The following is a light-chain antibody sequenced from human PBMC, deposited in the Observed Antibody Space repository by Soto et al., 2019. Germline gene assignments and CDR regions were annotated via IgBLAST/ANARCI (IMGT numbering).Light chain of an antibody. CDR3: CSYAGSYTLGV. Sequence: QSVLTQPRSVSGSPGQSVTISCTGTSSDVGGYNYVSWYQQHPGKAPKLMIYDVSKRPSGVPDRFSGSKSGNTASLTIFGLQAEDEADYYCCSYAGSYTLGVFGTGTKATVL. V-gene: IGLV2-11*01. CDR1: SSDVGGYNY. CDR2: DVS. J-gene: IGLJ1*01.